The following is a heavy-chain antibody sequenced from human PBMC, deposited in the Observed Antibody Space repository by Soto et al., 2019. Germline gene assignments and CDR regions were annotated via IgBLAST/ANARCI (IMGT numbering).Heavy chain of an antibody. CDR2: INSGGNT. D-gene: IGHD3-16*01. J-gene: IGHJ6*02. CDR3: ARGGDGYGYGEYYYYGMDV. Sequence: EVQLVESGGGLVQPGGSLRLSCAASGFGVSNNYMSWVRQAPGKGLEWVSAINSGGNTYYADSVKGRFTISRDNSKNTVYLKLYSVGAEDTTVYYCARGGDGYGYGEYYYYGMDVWGQGTTVTVSS. CDR1: GFGVSNNY. V-gene: IGHV3-66*01.